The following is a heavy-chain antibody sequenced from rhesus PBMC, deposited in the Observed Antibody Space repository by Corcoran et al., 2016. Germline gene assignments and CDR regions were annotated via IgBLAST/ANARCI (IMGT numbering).Heavy chain of an antibody. V-gene: IGHV1-138*01. J-gene: IGHJ4*01. CDR1: GYTFSDNY. Sequence: QVTLVQSGAEVTKPGAAVKVACKAFGYTFSDNYMHGVRQAAGQGLEWLGEHNPKTAGTNYAQKFHGRVSMTRDTSTITAYMELSSLRSDDTAVYYCARRRVATVAATYWGQGVLVTVSS. D-gene: IGHD4-29*01. CDR3: ARRRVATVAATY. CDR2: HNPKTAGT.